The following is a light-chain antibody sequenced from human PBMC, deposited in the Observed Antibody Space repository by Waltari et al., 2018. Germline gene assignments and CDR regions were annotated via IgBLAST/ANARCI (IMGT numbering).Light chain of an antibody. Sequence: QSALTQPASVSGSPGQSTTISSTGTSRTGGGYDYGPWYQHHPGHAPKLMIYEVSHRPSGVSNRFSGSKSGNTASLTISGLQAEDEADYYCSSYTSSTHAVFGGGTQLTVL. CDR1: SRTGGGYDY. CDR2: EVS. J-gene: IGLJ7*01. V-gene: IGLV2-14*01. CDR3: SSYTSSTHAV.